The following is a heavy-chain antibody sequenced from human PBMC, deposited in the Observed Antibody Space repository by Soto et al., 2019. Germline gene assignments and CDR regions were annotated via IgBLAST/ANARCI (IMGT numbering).Heavy chain of an antibody. J-gene: IGHJ6*03. CDR3: ARMGGSYYYYYMDV. D-gene: IGHD3-16*01. V-gene: IGHV3-53*04. CDR2: IYSGGST. Sequence: EVQLVESGGGLVQPGGSLRLSCAASGFTVSSNYMSWVRQAPGKGLEWVSVIYSGGSTYYADSVKGRFTISRHNSKNTLYLQMNSLRAEDTAVYYCARMGGSYYYYYMDVWGKGTTVTVSS. CDR1: GFTVSSNY.